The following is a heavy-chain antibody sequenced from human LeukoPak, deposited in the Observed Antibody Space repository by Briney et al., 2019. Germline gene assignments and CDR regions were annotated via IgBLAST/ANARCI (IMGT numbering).Heavy chain of an antibody. CDR2: ISGSGGST. D-gene: IGHD2-2*01. J-gene: IGHJ4*02. V-gene: IGHV3-23*01. Sequence: GGSLRLSCAASGFTFSSYAMSWVRQAPGKGLEWVSAISGSGGSTYYADSVKGRFTISRDNSKNTLYLQMNSLRADDTAVYYCANQGRGYCSSTSCFRWGQGTLVTVSS. CDR3: ANQGRGYCSSTSCFR. CDR1: GFTFSSYA.